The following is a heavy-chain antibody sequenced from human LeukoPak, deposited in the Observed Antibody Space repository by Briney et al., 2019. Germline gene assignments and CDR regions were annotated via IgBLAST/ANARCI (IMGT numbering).Heavy chain of an antibody. V-gene: IGHV3-7*01. D-gene: IGHD1-14*01. CDR2: IKQDGSEK. J-gene: IGHJ4*02. Sequence: GGSPRLSCAASGFTFSSNWMSWVRQAPGEGLEWVANIKQDGSEKYYVDSVKGRFTISRDNAKNSLYLQMNSLRAEDTAVYYCARAEGEGYFDYWGQGTLVTVSS. CDR1: GFTFSSNW. CDR3: ARAEGEGYFDY.